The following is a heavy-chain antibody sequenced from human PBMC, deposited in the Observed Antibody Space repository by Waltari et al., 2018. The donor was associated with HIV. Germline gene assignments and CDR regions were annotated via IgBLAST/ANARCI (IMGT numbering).Heavy chain of an antibody. CDR1: GFTFSSYA. CDR3: AKDTRYSYGCWFDP. J-gene: IGHJ5*02. Sequence: EVQLLESGGGLVQPGGSLRLSCAASGFTFSSYAMSWVRQAPGKGLEWVSALSGRGGSTYYADSVKGRFTISRDNSKNTLYLQMNSLRAEDTAVYYCAKDTRYSYGCWFDPWGQGTLVTVSS. D-gene: IGHD5-18*01. V-gene: IGHV3-23*01. CDR2: LSGRGGST.